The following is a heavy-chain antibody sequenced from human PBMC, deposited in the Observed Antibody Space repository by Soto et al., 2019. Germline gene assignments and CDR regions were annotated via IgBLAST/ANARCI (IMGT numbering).Heavy chain of an antibody. V-gene: IGHV1-69*02. D-gene: IGHD5-12*01. CDR2: IIPILGIA. CDR1: GGTFGSYT. CDR3: ARALKRGYSGYDWYAFDI. Sequence: SVKVSCKASGGTFGSYTISWVRQAPGQGLEWMGRIIPILGIANYAQKFQGRVTITADKSTSTAYMELSSLRSEDAAVYYCARALKRGYSGYDWYAFDIWGQGTMVTVSS. J-gene: IGHJ3*02.